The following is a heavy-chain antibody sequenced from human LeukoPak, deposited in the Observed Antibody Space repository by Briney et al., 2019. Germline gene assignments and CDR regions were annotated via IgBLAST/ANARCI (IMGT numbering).Heavy chain of an antibody. D-gene: IGHD5-24*01. V-gene: IGHV1-69*05. CDR3: ARDETGDGYNKGDNWFDP. Sequence: SVKVSCKTSGGTFSSYAISWVRQAPGQGLEWMGGIIPIFGTANYAQKFQGRVTITTDESTSTAYMELSSLRSEDTAVYYCARDETGDGYNKGDNWFDPWGQGTLVTVSS. J-gene: IGHJ5*02. CDR1: GGTFSSYA. CDR2: IIPIFGTA.